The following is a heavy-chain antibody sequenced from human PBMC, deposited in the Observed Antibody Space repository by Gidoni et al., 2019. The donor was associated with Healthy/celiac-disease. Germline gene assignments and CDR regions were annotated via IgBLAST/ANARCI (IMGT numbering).Heavy chain of an antibody. CDR1: GVTFSSYA. CDR2: IIPIFGKA. Sequence: QVQLVQSGAEVKKPGSSVKVSCKASGVTFSSYAISWVRQAPGQGLEWMGGIIPIFGKANYAQKFQGRVTITADESTSTAYMELSSLRSEDTAVYYCARAGVVPAARNYYYGMDVWGKGTTVTVSS. D-gene: IGHD2-2*01. CDR3: ARAGVVPAARNYYYGMDV. V-gene: IGHV1-69*01. J-gene: IGHJ6*04.